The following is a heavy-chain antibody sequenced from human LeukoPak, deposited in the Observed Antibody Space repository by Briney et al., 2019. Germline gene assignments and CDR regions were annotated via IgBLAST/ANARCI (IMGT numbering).Heavy chain of an antibody. Sequence: GGSLRLSCAASGFTFSSYSMNWVRQAPGKGLEWVSPISSSSYIYYADSVKGRFTISRDNAKNSLYLQMNSLRAEDTAVYYCARVNYGDAFDTWGQGTMVTVSS. CDR1: GFTFSSYS. J-gene: IGHJ3*02. CDR3: ARVNYGDAFDT. V-gene: IGHV3-21*01. D-gene: IGHD3-10*01. CDR2: ISSSSYI.